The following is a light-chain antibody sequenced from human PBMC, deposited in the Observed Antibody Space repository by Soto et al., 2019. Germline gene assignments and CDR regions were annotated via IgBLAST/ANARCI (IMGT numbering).Light chain of an antibody. V-gene: IGLV2-8*01. CDR1: TSDVGGYNY. J-gene: IGLJ2*01. CDR3: SSYAGSKNFIL. CDR2: EVN. Sequence: QSVLTQPPSASGSPGQSVTISCTGTTSDVGGYNYVSWYQLHPGKVPKLIISEVNKRPSGVPDRFSGSKSGSTASLTVSGLQAEDEADYFCSSYAGSKNFILFGEGTKLTVL.